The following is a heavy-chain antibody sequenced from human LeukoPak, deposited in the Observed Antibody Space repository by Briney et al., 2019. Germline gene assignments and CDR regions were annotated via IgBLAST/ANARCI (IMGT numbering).Heavy chain of an antibody. V-gene: IGHV4-59*08. CDR2: IYYSGST. Sequence: SETLSLTCTVSGGSISGYYWSWIRQSPGKGLEWIGYIYYSGSTNYNPSLKSRVTISVDTSENQFSLKVSSVTAADTAVYYCAKHRSPYYYGMDVWGQGTTVTVSS. CDR3: AKHRSPYYYGMDV. J-gene: IGHJ6*02. CDR1: GGSISGYY.